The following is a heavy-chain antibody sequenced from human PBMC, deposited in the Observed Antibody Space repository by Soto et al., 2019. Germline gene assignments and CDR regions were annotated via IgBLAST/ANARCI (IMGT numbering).Heavy chain of an antibody. V-gene: IGHV5-51*01. J-gene: IGHJ4*02. CDR1: GYTFSNYW. CDR3: AIWRLIMGSNRPYYFDY. CDR2: IYPGDSDT. D-gene: IGHD1-26*01. Sequence: EVQLVQSGAEVKKPGESLQISCKGSGYTFSNYWIGWVRQMPGKGLEWMGIIYPGDSDTRYSPSFQGQVTISADKSISTAYLQWSSLKASDTAMYYCAIWRLIMGSNRPYYFDYWGQGTLVTVSS.